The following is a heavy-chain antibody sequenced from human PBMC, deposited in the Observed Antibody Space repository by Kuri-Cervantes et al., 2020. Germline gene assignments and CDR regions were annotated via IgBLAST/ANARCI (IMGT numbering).Heavy chain of an antibody. CDR1: GGSISSYY. D-gene: IGHD3-22*01. V-gene: IGHV4-59*01. J-gene: IGHJ6*02. CDR3: ARARYYYDSSGYYYYYGMDV. Sequence: SETLSLTCTVSGGSISSYYWSWIRQPPGKGLEWIGYIYYSGSTNYSPSLKSRVTISVDTSKNQFSLKLSSVTAADTAVYYCARARYYYDSSGYYYYYGMDVWGQGTTVTVSS. CDR2: IYYSGST.